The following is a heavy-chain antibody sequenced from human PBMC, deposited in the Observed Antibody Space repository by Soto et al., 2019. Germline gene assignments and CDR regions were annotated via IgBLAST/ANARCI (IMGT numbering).Heavy chain of an antibody. D-gene: IGHD3-3*01. V-gene: IGHV4-59*08. CDR2: IYYSGST. CDR3: ARLYHFWSDY. J-gene: IGHJ4*02. Sequence: SETLSLTCTVSGGSISSYYWSWIRQPPGKGLEWIGYIYYSGSTNYNPSLKSRVTISVDTSKNQFSLKLSSVTAADTAVYYCARLYHFWSDYWGQGTLVTVSS. CDR1: GGSISSYY.